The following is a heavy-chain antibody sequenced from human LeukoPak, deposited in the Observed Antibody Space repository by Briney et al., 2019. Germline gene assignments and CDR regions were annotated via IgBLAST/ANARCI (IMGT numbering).Heavy chain of an antibody. J-gene: IGHJ2*01. D-gene: IGHD6-13*01. Sequence: PSETLSPTCTVSGGSISTYYWSRIRQPPGKGLEWIGYIYYSGSTNYNPSLKSRVTISVDTSKNQFSLKLSSVTAADTAVYYCARLLVDSSSWYIGYFDLWGRGTLVAVSS. V-gene: IGHV4-59*01. CDR3: ARLLVDSSSWYIGYFDL. CDR2: IYYSGST. CDR1: GGSISTYY.